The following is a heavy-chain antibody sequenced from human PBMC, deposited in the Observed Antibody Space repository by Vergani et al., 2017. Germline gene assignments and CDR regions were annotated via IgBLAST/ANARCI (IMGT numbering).Heavy chain of an antibody. CDR1: SFSVSSHY. CDR2: INIGGRT. V-gene: IGHV3-53*01. CDR3: AKSRILSNNWNSPIFDY. J-gene: IGHJ4*02. D-gene: IGHD1-7*01. Sequence: LVESGGGLVQPGGSLRLSCAASSFSVSSHYMTWVRQAPGKGLEWVSTINIGGRTSYADSVKGRLTLTRDDSKNTLHLQMNSLRAEDTAVYYCAKSRILSNNWNSPIFDYWGQGTLVTVSS.